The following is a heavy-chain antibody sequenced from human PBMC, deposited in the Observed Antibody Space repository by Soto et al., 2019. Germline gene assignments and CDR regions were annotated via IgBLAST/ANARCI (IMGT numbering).Heavy chain of an antibody. CDR3: ARHEGGCYFDS. J-gene: IGHJ4*02. CDR1: RGSISSGTNY. CDR2: IYYSGST. Sequence: SETLSLTCTVSRGSISSGTNYWAWIRQPPGKGLAWIANIYYSGSTFYNPSLKSRVTISLDTSKNQFSLKLRSVTAADTAVYYGARHEGGCYFDSWGKGTLVTVSS. D-gene: IGHD3-16*01. V-gene: IGHV4-39*01.